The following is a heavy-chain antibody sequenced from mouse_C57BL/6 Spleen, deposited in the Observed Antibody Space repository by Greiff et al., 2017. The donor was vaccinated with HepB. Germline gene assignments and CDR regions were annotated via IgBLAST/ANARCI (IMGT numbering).Heavy chain of an antibody. D-gene: IGHD2-4*01. CDR3: ARRRSYYDYGGDYFDY. CDR2: IDPSDSET. V-gene: IGHV1-52*01. CDR1: GYTFPSYW. J-gene: IGHJ2*01. Sequence: QVQLQQPGAELVRPGSSVKLSCKASGYTFPSYWMHWVKQRPIQGLEWIGNIDPSDSETHYNQKFKDKATLTVDKSSSTAYMQLSSLTSEDSAVYYCARRRSYYDYGGDYFDYWGQGTTLTVSS.